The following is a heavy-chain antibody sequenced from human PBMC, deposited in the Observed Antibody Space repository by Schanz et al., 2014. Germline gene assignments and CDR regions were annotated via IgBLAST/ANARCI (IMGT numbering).Heavy chain of an antibody. J-gene: IGHJ4*02. CDR3: ARRGIRGVFSSFDY. V-gene: IGHV7-4-1*02. CDR2: INTNTGNP. Sequence: QVQLVQSGSELKKPGASVKVSCKASGYTFTNYAINWVRQAPGQGLEWMGWINTNTGNPTYGQAFTGRFLFSLDTSVNTAYLQISSLEADDTAVYYCARRGIRGVFSSFDYWGLGTLVTVSS. CDR1: GYTFTNYA. D-gene: IGHD3-10*01.